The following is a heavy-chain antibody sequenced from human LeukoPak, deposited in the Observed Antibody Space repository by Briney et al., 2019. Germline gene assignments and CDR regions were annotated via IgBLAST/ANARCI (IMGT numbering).Heavy chain of an antibody. J-gene: IGHJ5*02. CDR3: GRRGSYSSSSRYWFDP. Sequence: SETLSLTCAVYGGSFSGYYWSWLRQSPGKGLEWIGEIFQSGSTSCNPSLKSRATISLDKSKNQFSLKLNSVTAADTAIYYCGRRGSYSSSSRYWFDPWGQGTLVTVSS. D-gene: IGHD6-6*01. CDR2: IFQSGST. V-gene: IGHV4-34*12. CDR1: GGSFSGYY.